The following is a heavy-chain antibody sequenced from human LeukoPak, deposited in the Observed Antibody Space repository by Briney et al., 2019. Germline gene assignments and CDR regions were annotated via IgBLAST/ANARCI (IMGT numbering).Heavy chain of an antibody. V-gene: IGHV4-30-4*01. Sequence: SETLSLTCTVSGGSISSGDYYWSWIRQPPGKGLGWIGYTYYSGSTYYNPSLKSRATISVDTSKNQFSLKLTSVTAADTAVYYCARPYYYDSRIDPWGQGTLVTVSS. CDR3: ARPYYYDSRIDP. D-gene: IGHD3-22*01. CDR1: GGSISSGDYY. J-gene: IGHJ5*02. CDR2: TYYSGST.